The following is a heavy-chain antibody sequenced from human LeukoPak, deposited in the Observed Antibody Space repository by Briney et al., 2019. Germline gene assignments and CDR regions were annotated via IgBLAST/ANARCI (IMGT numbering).Heavy chain of an antibody. CDR3: AKDQGIAVAGTDDAFDI. CDR2: IAYDGSNE. D-gene: IGHD6-19*01. J-gene: IGHJ3*02. Sequence: GGSLRLSCAASGFTFSNYGMHWVRQAPGKGLEWVAVIAYDGSNEYYAEFVKGRFTISRDNSKNTLYLQMYSLRAEDTAVYFCAKDQGIAVAGTDDAFDIWGQGTRVTV. V-gene: IGHV3-30*18. CDR1: GFTFSNYG.